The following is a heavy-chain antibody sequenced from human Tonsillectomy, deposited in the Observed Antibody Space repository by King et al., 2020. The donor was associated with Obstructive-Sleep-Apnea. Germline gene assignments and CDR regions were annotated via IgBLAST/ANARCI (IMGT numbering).Heavy chain of an antibody. D-gene: IGHD3-10*01. J-gene: IGHJ3*02. CDR2: IKQDGSEK. V-gene: IGHV3-7*01. CDR3: ARASIWFGTPFDAFDI. Sequence: VQLVESGGGLVQPGGSLRLSCAASGFTFSSYWMSWVRQAPGKGLEWVANIKQDGSEKYYVDSVKGRFTISRDNAKNSLYLQMNSLRAEDTAVYYCARASIWFGTPFDAFDIWGQGTMVTVSS. CDR1: GFTFSSYW.